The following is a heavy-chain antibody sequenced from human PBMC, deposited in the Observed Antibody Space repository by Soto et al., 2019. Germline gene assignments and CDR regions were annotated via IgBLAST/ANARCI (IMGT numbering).Heavy chain of an antibody. CDR1: GFTFSSYS. CDR3: ASHFRAYSSGWVHFDY. J-gene: IGHJ4*02. V-gene: IGHV3-21*01. Sequence: EVQLVESGGGLVKPGGSLRLSCAASGFTFSSYSMNWVRQAPGKGLEWVSSISSSSSYIYYADSVKGRFTISRDNAKNSLYLQMNSRRAEDTAGYYCASHFRAYSSGWVHFDYWGQGTLVTVSS. CDR2: ISSSSSYI. D-gene: IGHD6-19*01.